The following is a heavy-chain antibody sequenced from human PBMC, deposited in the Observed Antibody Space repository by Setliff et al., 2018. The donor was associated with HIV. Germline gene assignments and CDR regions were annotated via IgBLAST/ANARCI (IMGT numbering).Heavy chain of an antibody. Sequence: KPSETLSLTCTVSGGSISTYYWSWIRQPPGKGLEWIGSIYFTGSSDNNPSLKSRVTLSVDTSKHQFSLKLSSVTAADTAVYYCATLDHSGGNFLAYWGQGSLVTVSS. CDR3: ATLDHSGGNFLAY. CDR1: GGSISTYY. D-gene: IGHD2-21*02. V-gene: IGHV4-59*08. CDR2: IYFTGSS. J-gene: IGHJ4*02.